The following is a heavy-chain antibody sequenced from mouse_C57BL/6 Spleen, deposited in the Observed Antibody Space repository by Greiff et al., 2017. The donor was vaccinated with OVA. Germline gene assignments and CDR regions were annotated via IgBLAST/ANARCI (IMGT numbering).Heavy chain of an antibody. Sequence: EVQGVESGGGLVKPGGSLKLSCAASGFTFSSYTMSWVRQTPEKRLEWVATISGGGGNTYYPASVKGRFTISSDNAKNPLYLQMSSLRSEDTALYYCARGGAITTVVAHWYFDVWGTGTTVTVSS. CDR1: GFTFSSYT. CDR2: ISGGGGNT. D-gene: IGHD1-1*01. V-gene: IGHV5-9*01. J-gene: IGHJ1*03. CDR3: ARGGAITTVVAHWYFDV.